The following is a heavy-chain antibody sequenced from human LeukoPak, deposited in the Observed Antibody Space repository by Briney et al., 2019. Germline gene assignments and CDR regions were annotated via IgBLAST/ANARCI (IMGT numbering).Heavy chain of an antibody. CDR3: ASHGVMVRGAYFDY. V-gene: IGHV4-30-4*01. J-gene: IGHJ4*02. D-gene: IGHD3-10*01. Sequence: KTSETLSLTCTVSGGSISSGDYYWSWIRQPPGKGLEWIGYIYYSGSTYYNPSLKSRVTTSVDMSKNQFSLKLSSVTAADTAVYYCASHGVMVRGAYFDYWGQGTLVTVSS. CDR1: GGSISSGDYY. CDR2: IYYSGST.